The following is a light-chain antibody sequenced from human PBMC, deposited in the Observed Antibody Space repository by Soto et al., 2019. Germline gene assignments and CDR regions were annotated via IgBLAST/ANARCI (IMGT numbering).Light chain of an antibody. CDR1: QSVSSSS. CDR3: QQYGSSPYT. CDR2: GAS. J-gene: IGKJ2*01. Sequence: EIVLTQSPGTVSLSPGDRATLSCGASQSVSSSSLAWYQQKPGQAPRLLIYGASSRATGIPDRFSGSGSGTDFTLTITRLEPEDFAVYYCQQYGSSPYTFGQGTKLEIK. V-gene: IGKV3-20*01.